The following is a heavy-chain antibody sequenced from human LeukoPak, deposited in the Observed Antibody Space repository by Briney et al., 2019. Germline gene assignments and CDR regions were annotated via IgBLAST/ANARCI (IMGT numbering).Heavy chain of an antibody. J-gene: IGHJ3*01. V-gene: IGHV4-39*01. CDR1: GGFNSSGGYY. Sequence: PSETLSLTCVVSGGFNSSGGYYWGWIRHPPEKGLEWIGSVHHSGITYYNTSLKSRVTISVDKSKNQFSLELTSVTAADTAVYYCARNPPNYYDSSGRMGAFDVWGQGTMVTVSS. D-gene: IGHD3-22*01. CDR2: VHHSGIT. CDR3: ARNPPNYYDSSGRMGAFDV.